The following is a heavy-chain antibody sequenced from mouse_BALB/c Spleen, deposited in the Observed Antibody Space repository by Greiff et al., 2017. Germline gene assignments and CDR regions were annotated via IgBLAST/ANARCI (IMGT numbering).Heavy chain of an antibody. Sequence: VQLQQSGAELVKPGASVKLSCKTSGYTFTNYWLGWVKQRPGHGLEWIGDIYPGGGYTNYNEKFKGKATLTADTSSSTAYMQLSSLTSEDSAVYFCARGKGYYAMDYWGQGTSVTVSS. CDR3: ARGKGYYAMDY. CDR2: IYPGGGYT. CDR1: GYTFTNYW. V-gene: IGHV1-63*02. J-gene: IGHJ4*01.